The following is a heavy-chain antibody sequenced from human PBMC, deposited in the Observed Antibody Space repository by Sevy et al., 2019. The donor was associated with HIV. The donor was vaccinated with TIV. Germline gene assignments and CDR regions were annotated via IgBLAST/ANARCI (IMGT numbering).Heavy chain of an antibody. CDR1: GYTFTSYG. CDR3: ARVGVSQVVIIPAYGMDV. Sequence: ASVKVSCKASGYTFTSYGISWVRQAPGQGLEWMGWISAYNGNTNYAQKLQGRVTMTTDTSTSTAYMELRSLRSDDTAVYYCARVGVSQVVIIPAYGMDVWGQGTTVTVSS. J-gene: IGHJ6*02. V-gene: IGHV1-18*01. D-gene: IGHD3-3*01. CDR2: ISAYNGNT.